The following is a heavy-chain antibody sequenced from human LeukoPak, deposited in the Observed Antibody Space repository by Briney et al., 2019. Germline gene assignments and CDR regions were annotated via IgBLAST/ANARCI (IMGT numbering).Heavy chain of an antibody. J-gene: IGHJ4*02. CDR3: VMGGSSSSEGG. Sequence: GGSLRLSCVASGFTFGSYALAWVRQAPGKGLEWVSTISSGAGSPFYADSVRGRFTISRDNSKNTLSLHMTSLRPEDTAVYYCVMGGSSSSEGGWGQGTLVTVSS. CDR1: GFTFGSYA. D-gene: IGHD6-6*01. V-gene: IGHV3-23*01. CDR2: ISSGAGSP.